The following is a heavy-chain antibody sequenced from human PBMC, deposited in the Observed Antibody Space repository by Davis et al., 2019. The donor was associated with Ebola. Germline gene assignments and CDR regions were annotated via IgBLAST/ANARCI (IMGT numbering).Heavy chain of an antibody. CDR3: AKSLEVRFVRQPLDY. D-gene: IGHD1-14*01. V-gene: IGHV3-7*03. J-gene: IGHJ4*02. CDR2: IKYDGSEK. Sequence: GESLKISCVASGFTFSRHWMTWVRQAPGKGLEWVANIKYDGSEKDYVDSVKGRFTISRDSRKNSLYLQMNSLRLEDTALYYCAKSLEVRFVRQPLDYWGQGTLVIVSS. CDR1: GFTFSRHW.